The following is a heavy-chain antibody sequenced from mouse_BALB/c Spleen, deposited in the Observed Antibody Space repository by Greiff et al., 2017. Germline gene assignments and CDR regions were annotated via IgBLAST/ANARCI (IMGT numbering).Heavy chain of an antibody. CDR1: GYTFTSYV. V-gene: IGHV1-14*01. J-gene: IGHJ4*01. CDR2: INPYNDGT. D-gene: IGHD2-10*02. Sequence: VQLQQSGPELVKPGASVKMSCKASGYTFTSYVMHWVKQKPGQGLEWIGYINPYNDGTKYNEKFKGKATLTSDKSSSTAYMELSSLTSEDSAVYYCARSSYGNYADDAMDYWGQGTSVTVSS. CDR3: ARSSYGNYADDAMDY.